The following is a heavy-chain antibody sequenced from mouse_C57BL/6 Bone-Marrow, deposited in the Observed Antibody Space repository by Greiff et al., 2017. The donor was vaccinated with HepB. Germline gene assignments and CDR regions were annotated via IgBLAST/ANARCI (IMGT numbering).Heavy chain of an antibody. J-gene: IGHJ1*03. CDR2: IYPRSGNT. D-gene: IGHD1-1*01. CDR1: GYTFTSYG. Sequence: VQLQQSGAELARPGASVKLSCKASGYTFTSYGISWVKQRTGQGLEWIGEIYPRSGNTYYNEKFKGKATLTADKSSSTAYMELRSLTSEEYAVYFCARERDYYGYWYFDVWGTGTTVTVSS. CDR3: ARERDYYGYWYFDV. V-gene: IGHV1-81*01.